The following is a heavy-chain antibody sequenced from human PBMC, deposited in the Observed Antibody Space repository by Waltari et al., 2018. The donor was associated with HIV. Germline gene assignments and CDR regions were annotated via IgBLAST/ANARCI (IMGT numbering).Heavy chain of an antibody. D-gene: IGHD6-25*01. CDR1: GMSFSHAW. CDR2: ITTKADGESV. J-gene: IGHJ5*02. V-gene: IGHV3-15*02. CDR3: STSGWLDH. Sequence: EVQLVESGGAIVKPGESLRLSCAVSGMSFSHAWMSWVRQAPGKGLEWIARITTKADGESVDYAEVVRERFTITRDDSTSTLFLQMSSLKTEDTALYYCSTSGWLDHWGQGTRVTVSS.